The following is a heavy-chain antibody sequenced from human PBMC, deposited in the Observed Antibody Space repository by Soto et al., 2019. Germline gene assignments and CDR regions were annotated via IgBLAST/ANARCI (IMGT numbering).Heavy chain of an antibody. CDR2: ISGSGGST. Sequence: QPGGSLRLSCAASGFTFSSYAMSWVRQAPWKGLEWVSAISGSGGSTYYADSVKGRFTISRDNSKNTLYLQMNSLRAEDTAVYYCADELGVGELPHYYYYMDGWGKGTTVTVSS. J-gene: IGHJ6*03. D-gene: IGHD3-10*01. CDR1: GFTFSSYA. V-gene: IGHV3-23*01. CDR3: ADELGVGELPHYYYYMDG.